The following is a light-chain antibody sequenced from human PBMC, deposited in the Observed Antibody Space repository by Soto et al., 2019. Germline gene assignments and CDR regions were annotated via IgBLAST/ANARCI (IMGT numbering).Light chain of an antibody. CDR3: QQSGSSPGT. V-gene: IGKV3-20*01. CDR1: QSISSY. J-gene: IGKJ2*01. Sequence: EIVLTQSPGTLSLSPGERATLSCRASQSISSYLARYQQKPGQAPRLLIYGASSRATGIPDRFSGSGSGTDFSLTITRLEPADFAVYYCQQSGSSPGTFGQGTKLEIK. CDR2: GAS.